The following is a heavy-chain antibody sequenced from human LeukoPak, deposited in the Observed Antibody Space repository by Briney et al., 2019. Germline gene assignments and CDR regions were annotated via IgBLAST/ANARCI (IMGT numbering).Heavy chain of an antibody. D-gene: IGHD1-26*01. V-gene: IGHV3-23*01. CDR2: IRGSGGRT. CDR1: GFTFSSYA. J-gene: IGHJ4*02. CDR3: AKDPSEVGATGFDY. Sequence: GGSLRLSCAASGFTFSSYAMSWVRQAPGKGLEWISAIRGSGGRTYYADSVKGRFTISRDNSKNTLYLQMNSLRAEDTAVYYCAKDPSEVGATGFDYWGQGTLVTVSS.